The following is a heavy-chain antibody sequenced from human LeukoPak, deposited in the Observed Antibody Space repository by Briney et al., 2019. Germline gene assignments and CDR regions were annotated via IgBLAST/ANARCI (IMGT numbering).Heavy chain of an antibody. J-gene: IGHJ6*03. CDR3: ARDPYSGNYGNYYYYYMDV. D-gene: IGHD1-26*01. CDR1: GFTFSTSG. V-gene: IGHV3-23*01. CDR2: ISDGGGYT. Sequence: GGSLRLSCAASGFTFSTSGMSWVRQAPGKGLECVSAISDGGGYTYYADSVKGRFTISRDNAKDSLYLQMNSLGPEDTAVYYCARDPYSGNYGNYYYYYMDVWGKGTTVTISS.